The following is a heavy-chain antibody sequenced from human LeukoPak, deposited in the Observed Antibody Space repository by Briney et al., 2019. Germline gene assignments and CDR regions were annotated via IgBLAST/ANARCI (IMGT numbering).Heavy chain of an antibody. V-gene: IGHV3-30*03. CDR2: ISYDGSNK. CDR1: GFTFSSYG. D-gene: IGHD3-10*01. J-gene: IGHJ4*02. Sequence: GGSLRLSCAASGFTFSSYGMHWVRQAPGKGLEWVAVISYDGSNKYYADSVKGRFTISRDNARNSLYLQMNSLRAEDTAVYYCARTPDGVDYWGQGTLVTVSS. CDR3: ARTPDGVDY.